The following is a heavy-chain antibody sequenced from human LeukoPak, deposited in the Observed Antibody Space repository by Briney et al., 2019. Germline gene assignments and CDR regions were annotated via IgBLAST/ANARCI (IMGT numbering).Heavy chain of an antibody. D-gene: IGHD2-15*01. CDR3: ARGQNGYCSHGSCYGSDY. CDR2: INKDGSER. J-gene: IGHJ4*02. V-gene: IGHV3-7*01. CDR1: GFTFSSYW. Sequence: GGSLRLSCAASGFTFSSYWMTWARQVPGKGLEWVANINKDGSERNYADSLKGRFTISRDNAMSSLFLQMDSLRAEDTGVYYCARGQNGYCSHGSCYGSDYWGQGTLVAVSS.